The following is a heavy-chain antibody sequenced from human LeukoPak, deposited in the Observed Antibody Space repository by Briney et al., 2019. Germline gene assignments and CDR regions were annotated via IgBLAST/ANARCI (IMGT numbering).Heavy chain of an antibody. CDR2: ISGSGGTT. J-gene: IGHJ4*02. CDR1: GFTFSSFA. V-gene: IGHV3-23*01. CDR3: TKDLPDYGDYIEGY. D-gene: IGHD4-17*01. Sequence: GGSLRLSCAAAGFTFSSFAMSWVRQAPGKGLEWVSTISGSGGTTNYADSVKGRFTFSRDNSKNTLYLQMNSLRAEDTAVYYCTKDLPDYGDYIEGYWGQGTLVTVSS.